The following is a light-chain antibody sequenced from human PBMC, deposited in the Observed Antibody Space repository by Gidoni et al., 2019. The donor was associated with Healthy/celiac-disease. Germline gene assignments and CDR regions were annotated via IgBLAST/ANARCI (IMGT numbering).Light chain of an antibody. CDR2: RNN. CDR1: SSNIGSYY. CDR3: AAWDDSLSGHWV. J-gene: IGLJ3*02. V-gene: IGLV1-47*01. Sequence: QSVLTQPPSASGTPGQRVTISCSGSSSNIGSYYVNWYQQLPGTAPKLLIYRNNQRPSGVPDRFSGSKSGTSASLAISGLRSEDEADYYCAAWDDSLSGHWVFGGGTKLTVL.